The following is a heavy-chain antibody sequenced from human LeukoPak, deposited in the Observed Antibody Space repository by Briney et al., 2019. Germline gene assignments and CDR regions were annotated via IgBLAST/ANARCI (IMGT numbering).Heavy chain of an antibody. J-gene: IGHJ4*02. CDR3: ARRQGENSGTFDY. Sequence: GESLKISCKGSGYIFVNYWIGWVRQVPGKGMEWMGTIYPGDSDTRYGPSFQGQVTISADRSVSTAYLQWSSLKASDTAMYYCARRQGENSGTFDYWGQGTLVTVSS. V-gene: IGHV5-51*01. D-gene: IGHD1-26*01. CDR2: IYPGDSDT. CDR1: GYIFVNYW.